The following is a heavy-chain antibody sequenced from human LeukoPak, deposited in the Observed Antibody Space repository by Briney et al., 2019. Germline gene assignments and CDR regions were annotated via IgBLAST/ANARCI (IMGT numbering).Heavy chain of an antibody. CDR3: AREPTNSGLFWFDC. J-gene: IGHJ4*02. CDR1: GGSMSNYY. Sequence: SETLSLTCTVSGGSMSNYYWSWIRQPAGKGLEWIGRIYSSGTTNYNPSLKSRVTMSVDTSKNHFSLKLSSATAADTAVYYCAREPTNSGLFWFDCWGQGTLVPVSS. CDR2: IYSSGTT. D-gene: IGHD6-19*01. V-gene: IGHV4-4*07.